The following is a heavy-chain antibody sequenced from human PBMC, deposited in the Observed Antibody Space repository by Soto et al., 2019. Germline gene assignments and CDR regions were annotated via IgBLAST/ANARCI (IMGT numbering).Heavy chain of an antibody. D-gene: IGHD3-3*02. CDR2: IKTDGSEK. CDR1: GFTFSREW. Sequence: GGSLRLSCVGSGFTFSREWMSWVRQAPGKGLEWVANIKTDGSEKAYVASVKGRFTISRDNAKNTLYLQMNSLRAEDTAVYYCARHLAGNRAYWGQGTLVTVSS. J-gene: IGHJ4*02. V-gene: IGHV3-7*02. CDR3: ARHLAGNRAY.